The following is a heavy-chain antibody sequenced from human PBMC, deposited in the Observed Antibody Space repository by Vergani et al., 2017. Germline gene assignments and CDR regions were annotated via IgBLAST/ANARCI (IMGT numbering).Heavy chain of an antibody. J-gene: IGHJ4*02. CDR3: TRGIPRDWEFDY. D-gene: IGHD3-9*01. CDR2: IKSKTDGGTT. CDR1: GFTFSNAW. Sequence: EVQLVESGGGLVKPGGSLRLSCAASGFTFSNAWMNWVRQAPGKGLEWVGRIKSKTDGGTTDYAAPVKGRFTISREDSKNTLYLQMNSLKTEDTAVYYCTRGIPRDWEFDYWGQGTLVTVSS. V-gene: IGHV3-15*07.